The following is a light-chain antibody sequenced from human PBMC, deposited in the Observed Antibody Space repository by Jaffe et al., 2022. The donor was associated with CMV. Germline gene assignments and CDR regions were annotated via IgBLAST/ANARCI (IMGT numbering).Light chain of an antibody. CDR3: QQSYTTPPIT. V-gene: IGKV1-39*01. CDR2: AAS. Sequence: DIQMTQSPSSLSASIGDRVTITCRASQSISNHLNWYRQKPGKAPNLLIYAASSLQSGVPSRFSGSGSGTDFTLTISDLQPEDFATYYCQQSYTTPPITFGQGTRVEIK. CDR1: QSISNH. J-gene: IGKJ5*01.